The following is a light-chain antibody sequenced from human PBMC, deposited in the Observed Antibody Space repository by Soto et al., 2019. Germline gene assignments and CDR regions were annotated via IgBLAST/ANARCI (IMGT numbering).Light chain of an antibody. CDR2: DAS. CDR1: QSVSSY. V-gene: IGKV3-11*01. CDR3: QQRSNWPIT. J-gene: IGKJ5*01. Sequence: EIVLTQSTATLSLSPGERATLSCRASQSVSSYLAWYQQKPGQAPRLLIYDASNRATGIPARFSGSGSGTDFTLTISSLEPEDFAVYYCQQRSNWPITFGKGTRLEIK.